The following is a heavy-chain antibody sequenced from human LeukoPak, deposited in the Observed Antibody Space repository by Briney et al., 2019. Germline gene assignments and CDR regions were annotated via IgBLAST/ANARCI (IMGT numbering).Heavy chain of an antibody. CDR3: ASGAYTNSMFDP. J-gene: IGHJ5*02. CDR2: IYCSGST. CDR1: GGSISTGTYY. V-gene: IGHV4-39*01. D-gene: IGHD2-21*01. Sequence: SETLSLTCTVSGGSISTGTYYWGWIRQPPGKGLEWIGSIYCSGSTYYTPSLKSRVTIPVDTYRNQFPLKLTPVTAADTAIDYCASGAYTNSMFDPWGQGTLVTVS.